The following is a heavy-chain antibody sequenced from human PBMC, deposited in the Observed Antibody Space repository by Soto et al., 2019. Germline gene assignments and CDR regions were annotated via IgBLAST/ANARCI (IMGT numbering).Heavy chain of an antibody. CDR2: INPNSGGT. D-gene: IGHD6-19*01. Sequence: ASVKVSCKASGYTFTGYYMHWVRQAPGQGLEWMGWINPNSGGTNYAQKFQGWVTMTRDTSISTAYMELSRLRSDDTAVYYCARASQAVAGNYYYYGMDVWGQGTTVTLS. CDR3: ARASQAVAGNYYYYGMDV. CDR1: GYTFTGYY. V-gene: IGHV1-2*04. J-gene: IGHJ6*02.